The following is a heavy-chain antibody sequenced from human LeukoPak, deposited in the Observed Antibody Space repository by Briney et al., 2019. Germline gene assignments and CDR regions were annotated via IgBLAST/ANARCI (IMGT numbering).Heavy chain of an antibody. CDR1: GFILSNYA. D-gene: IGHD6-19*01. CDR2: IRHDVSKK. V-gene: IGHV3-33*01. J-gene: IGHJ3*02. CDR3: ARDKQYGDIDGLDI. Sequence: GGSLSLSCVASGFILSNYAVHWVGQAPGKELEWVGVIRHDVSKKYYADSVKGGFTISRDNSKNTHFLLRTTLRAEDTAVYYCARDKQYGDIDGLDIWGRGTMVTVSS.